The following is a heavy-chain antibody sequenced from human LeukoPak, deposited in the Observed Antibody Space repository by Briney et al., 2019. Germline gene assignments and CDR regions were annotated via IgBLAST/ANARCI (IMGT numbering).Heavy chain of an antibody. J-gene: IGHJ5*02. Sequence: GGSLRLSCAASGFIFSSYPMNWVRQAPGKGLEWLSQITGSSDTIYYADSLKGRFTVSSDNAKNSLYLQMSSLRSEDTAVYYCAVSTYYDFWSGYAWGQGTLVTVSS. D-gene: IGHD3-3*01. CDR3: AVSTYYDFWSGYA. CDR1: GFIFSSYP. CDR2: ITGSSDTI. V-gene: IGHV3-48*04.